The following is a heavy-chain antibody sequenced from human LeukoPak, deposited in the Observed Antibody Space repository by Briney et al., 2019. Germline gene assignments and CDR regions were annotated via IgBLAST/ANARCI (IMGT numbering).Heavy chain of an antibody. V-gene: IGHV3-21*01. CDR2: MSSSSSYI. J-gene: IGHJ2*01. Sequence: PGGSLRLSCAASGFTFSIYSMNWVRQAPGKGLEWVSYMSSSSSYIYYADSVKGRFTISRDNAKNSLYLQMNSLRAEDTAVYYCARGPPSAYCGGDCYWYFDLWGRGTLVTVSS. CDR3: ARGPPSAYCGGDCYWYFDL. CDR1: GFTFSIYS. D-gene: IGHD2-21*02.